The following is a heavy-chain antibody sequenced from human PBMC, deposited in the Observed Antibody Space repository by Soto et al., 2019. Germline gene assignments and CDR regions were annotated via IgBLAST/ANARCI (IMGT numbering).Heavy chain of an antibody. CDR3: ARTVGSGSPDFDY. CDR2: IYYSGNT. J-gene: IGHJ4*02. Sequence: QVQLQQSGPGLVKPSQTLSLTCTVSGASITRDGYYWSWLRQHPGKGLEWIGHIYYSGNTYYDLSIGSRLTISVDTSKNQCSRRLTSVTAADTAVYYCARTVGSGSPDFDYWGQGTLVTVSS. CDR1: GASITRDGYY. V-gene: IGHV4-31*03. D-gene: IGHD3-10*01.